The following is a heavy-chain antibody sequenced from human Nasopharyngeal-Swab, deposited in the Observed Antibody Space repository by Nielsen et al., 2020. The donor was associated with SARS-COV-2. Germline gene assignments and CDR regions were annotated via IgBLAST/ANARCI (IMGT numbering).Heavy chain of an antibody. Sequence: WIRQPPGKGLEWIGEINHNGSTNYNPSLKSRVTISVDTSKNQFSLKLSSVTAADTAVYYCARGTSNYYDSSGTIDYWGQGTLVTVSS. CDR2: INHNGST. D-gene: IGHD3-22*01. V-gene: IGHV4-34*01. CDR3: ARGTSNYYDSSGTIDY. J-gene: IGHJ4*02.